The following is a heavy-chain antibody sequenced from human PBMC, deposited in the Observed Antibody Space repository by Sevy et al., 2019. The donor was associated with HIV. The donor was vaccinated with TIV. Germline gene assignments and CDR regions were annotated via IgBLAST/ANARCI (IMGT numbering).Heavy chain of an antibody. Sequence: GGSLRLSCVASGFTFRTYGMHWVRQAPGKGLEWVAVISSDGSNKYYADSVKGRFTISRDNSKNTLYLQMNSLRAEDTAVYYCARPFGDSGGIDYWGQGTLVTVS. D-gene: IGHD3-10*01. CDR1: GFTFRTYG. CDR3: ARPFGDSGGIDY. V-gene: IGHV3-30*03. CDR2: ISSDGSNK. J-gene: IGHJ4*02.